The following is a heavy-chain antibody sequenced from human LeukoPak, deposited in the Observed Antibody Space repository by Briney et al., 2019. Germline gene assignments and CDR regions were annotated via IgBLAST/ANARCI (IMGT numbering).Heavy chain of an antibody. CDR1: GFTFSSYS. D-gene: IGHD3-9*01. Sequence: GGSLRLSCAASGFTFSSYSMNWVRQAPGKGLEWVSSISSSSSYIYYADSVKGRFTISRDNAKNSLYLQMNSLRAEDTAVYYCARGVRDILSGYYTDYYFYYMDVWGKGTTVTVSS. V-gene: IGHV3-21*01. J-gene: IGHJ6*03. CDR3: ARGVRDILSGYYTDYYFYYMDV. CDR2: ISSSSSYI.